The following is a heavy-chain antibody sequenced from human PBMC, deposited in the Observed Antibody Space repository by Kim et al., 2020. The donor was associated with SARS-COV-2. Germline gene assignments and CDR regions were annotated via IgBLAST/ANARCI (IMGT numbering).Heavy chain of an antibody. V-gene: IGHV3-53*04. CDR3: AIDPGYSYGESYFDY. CDR2: IYSGGST. Sequence: GGSLRLSCAASGFTVSSNYMSWVRQAPGKGLEWVSVIYSGGSTYYADSVKGRFTISRHNSKNTLYLQMNSLRAEDTAVYYCAIDPGYSYGESYFDYWGQGTLVTVSS. D-gene: IGHD5-18*01. CDR1: GFTVSSNY. J-gene: IGHJ4*02.